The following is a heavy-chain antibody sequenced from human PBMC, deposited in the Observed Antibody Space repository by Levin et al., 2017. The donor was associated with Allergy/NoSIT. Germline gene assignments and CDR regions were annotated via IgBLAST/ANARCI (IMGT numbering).Heavy chain of an antibody. J-gene: IGHJ4*02. CDR2: MNPDSGST. Sequence: KRGEALKISCKASGYTFTSYDINWVRQATGQGLEWMGWMNPDSGSTGYAQKFQGRLTMTRNTSTRTVYLELSSLRSEDTAVYYCAAYYSDSNNYYGRFDYWGQGTLVTVSS. CDR1: GYTFTSYD. V-gene: IGHV1-8*01. D-gene: IGHD3-22*01. CDR3: AAYYSDSNNYYGRFDY.